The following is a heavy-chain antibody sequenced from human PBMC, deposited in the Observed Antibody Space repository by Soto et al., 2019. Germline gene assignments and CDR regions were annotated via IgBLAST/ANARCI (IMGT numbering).Heavy chain of an antibody. Sequence: SCEASGFTFTHFWMHCVRQVPGKGLLWVSRIDTGGSSTSYVDSVKCRFTLSRVNANYTVSLQLIPLRSEDTGVYYSAQDRWYFDIWSQGSLVTVSS. CDR3: AQDRWYFDI. V-gene: IGHV3-74*01. CDR2: IDTGGSST. CDR1: GFTFTHFW. J-gene: IGHJ4*02. D-gene: IGHD6-13*01.